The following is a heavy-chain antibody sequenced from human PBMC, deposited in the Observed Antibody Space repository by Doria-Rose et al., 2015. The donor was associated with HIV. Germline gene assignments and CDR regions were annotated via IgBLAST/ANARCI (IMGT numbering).Heavy chain of an antibody. CDR1: GVSLSSPGLG. CDR3: ARIKSSRWYHKSYFDF. D-gene: IGHD6-13*01. V-gene: IGHV2-26*01. J-gene: IGHJ4*02. CDR2: IFSDDDR. Sequence: QVTLKESGPVLVKPTETLTLTCTVSGVSLSSPGLGVSWIRQPPGKALEWLANIFSDDDRSYKTSLKSSITISRGTSNSHVVLTMTDMDQVDTATDYCARIKSSRWYHKSYFDFWGQGTLVIVSA.